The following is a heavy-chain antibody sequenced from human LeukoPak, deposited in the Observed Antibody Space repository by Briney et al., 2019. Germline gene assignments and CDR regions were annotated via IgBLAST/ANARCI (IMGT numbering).Heavy chain of an antibody. CDR3: ARHFGHNYAFWSGYFDY. D-gene: IGHD3-3*01. V-gene: IGHV3-23*01. J-gene: IGHJ4*02. CDR2: ISGSGGST. CDR1: GFTFSSCA. Sequence: GGSLRLSCAASGFTFSSCAMSWVRQAPGRGLEWVSAISGSGGSTYYADSVKGRFTISRDNSKNTLYLQMNSLRAEDTAVYYCARHFGHNYAFWSGYFDYWGQGTLVTVSS.